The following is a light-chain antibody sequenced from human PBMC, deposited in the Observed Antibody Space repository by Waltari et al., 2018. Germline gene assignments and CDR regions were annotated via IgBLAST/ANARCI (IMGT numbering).Light chain of an antibody. CDR3: SSYSGRGTVI. Sequence: QSALTQPASVSGSPGQSITISCTGTSRDVGYFNHVSWFQHHPDSAPKPLIYDVPDRPSGVSSRFSGSKSVNTASLTISGLQAEDEADYYCSSYSGRGTVIFGGGTKLTVL. CDR1: SRDVGYFNH. J-gene: IGLJ2*01. CDR2: DVP. V-gene: IGLV2-14*01.